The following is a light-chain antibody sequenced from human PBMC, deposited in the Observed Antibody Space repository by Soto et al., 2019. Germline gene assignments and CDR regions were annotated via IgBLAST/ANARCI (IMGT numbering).Light chain of an antibody. Sequence: QSVLTQPASVSGSPGQSISISCTGTSSDVGGYSHVSWYQQHPGKAPKVMIYDVSNRPSGVSNRFSGSKSGNTAFLTISGLQAEVEADFYCSAFTSRNTYVFGTGTKVTVL. V-gene: IGLV2-14*03. CDR3: SAFTSRNTYV. J-gene: IGLJ1*01. CDR1: SSDVGGYSH. CDR2: DVS.